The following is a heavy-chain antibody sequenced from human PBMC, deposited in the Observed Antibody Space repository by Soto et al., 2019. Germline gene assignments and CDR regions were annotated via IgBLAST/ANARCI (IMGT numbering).Heavy chain of an antibody. CDR3: ARHKYHSSGPSAY. CDR2: IYDGGST. J-gene: IGHJ4*02. Sequence: PGGSLRLSCAASGFTVSNNYMSWVRQAPGKGLEWVSVIYDGGSTYYAESVKDRFTISRDNSKNTLYLQMNSLRAEDTAVYYCARHKYHSSGPSAYWGQGTLVTVSS. CDR1: GFTVSNNY. D-gene: IGHD3-22*01. V-gene: IGHV3-66*04.